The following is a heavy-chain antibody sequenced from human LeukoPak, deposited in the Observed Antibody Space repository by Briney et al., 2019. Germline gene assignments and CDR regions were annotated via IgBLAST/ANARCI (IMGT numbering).Heavy chain of an antibody. Sequence: SETLSLTCAVYGGSFSGYYWSWIRQPPGKGLEWIGEINHSGSTNYNPSLKSRVTISVDTSKNQFSLKLSSVTAADTAVYYCARGRRSSSWRTFGWFDPWGQGTLVTVSS. V-gene: IGHV4-34*01. D-gene: IGHD6-13*01. J-gene: IGHJ5*02. CDR1: GGSFSGYY. CDR3: ARGRRSSSWRTFGWFDP. CDR2: INHSGST.